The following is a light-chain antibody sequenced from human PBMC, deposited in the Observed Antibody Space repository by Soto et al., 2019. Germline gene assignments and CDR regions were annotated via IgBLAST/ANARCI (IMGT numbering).Light chain of an antibody. CDR2: GAS. Sequence: ETVLTQSPGTLSLSPGERATLSCRASQSVSSSYLAWYQQKPGQAPRLLIYGASSGATGIPDRFSGSGSGTDFTLTISRLEPEDFAVYYCKQYGKAPRTFGQGTKVDIK. J-gene: IGKJ1*01. CDR3: KQYGKAPRT. CDR1: QSVSSSY. V-gene: IGKV3-20*01.